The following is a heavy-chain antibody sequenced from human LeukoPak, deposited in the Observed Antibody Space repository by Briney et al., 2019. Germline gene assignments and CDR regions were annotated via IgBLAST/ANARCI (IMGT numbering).Heavy chain of an antibody. CDR2: IFYSGHS. V-gene: IGHV4-59*12. D-gene: IGHD6-25*01. J-gene: IGHJ4*02. Sequence: SQTLSPACSVSGAFSSRYYWSWVRQPLGKGPEWLGYIFYSGHSNYNPSLTSRISMSVDTSKAQFSLELTSVTAADTAVYYCARIDPLGFFDQWGPGTLVTVSS. CDR3: ARIDPLGFFDQ. CDR1: GAFSSRYY.